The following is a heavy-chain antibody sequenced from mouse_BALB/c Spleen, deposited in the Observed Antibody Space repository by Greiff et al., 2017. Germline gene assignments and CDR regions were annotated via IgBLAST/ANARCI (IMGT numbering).Heavy chain of an antibody. CDR1: GFSLTGYG. D-gene: IGHD2-14*01. J-gene: IGHJ4*01. V-gene: IGHV2-6-7*01. Sequence: VQLQESGPGLVAPSQSLSITCTVSGFSLTGYGVNWVRQPPGKGLEWLGMIWGDGSTDYNSALKSRLSISKDNSKSQVFLKMNSLQTDDTARYYGARMVYYRYDEYAMDYWGQGTSVTVSS. CDR3: ARMVYYRYDEYAMDY. CDR2: IWGDGST.